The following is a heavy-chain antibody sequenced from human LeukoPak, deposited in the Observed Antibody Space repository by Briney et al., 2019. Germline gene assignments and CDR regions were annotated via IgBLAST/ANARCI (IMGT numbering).Heavy chain of an antibody. Sequence: ASVTVSFTASGYSFTNYGITWVRQAPGQGLEWMGWISPNNGNTNYAQKLQGGVTMTTDTSTSTAYMELRSLRSDDTAVYYCVDGIAVAGHWGQGTLVTVSS. CDR3: VDGIAVAGH. CDR2: ISPNNGNT. J-gene: IGHJ4*02. D-gene: IGHD6-19*01. CDR1: GYSFTNYG. V-gene: IGHV1-18*01.